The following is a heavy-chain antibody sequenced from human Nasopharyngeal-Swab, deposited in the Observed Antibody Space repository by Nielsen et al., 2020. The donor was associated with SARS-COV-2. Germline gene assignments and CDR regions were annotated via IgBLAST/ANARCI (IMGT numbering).Heavy chain of an antibody. D-gene: IGHD6-13*01. CDR3: ARLDVSAAGRDY. V-gene: IGHV4-39*01. CDR2: IYYSGST. J-gene: IGHJ4*02. Sequence: WIRQPPGKGLEWIGSIYYSGSTYYNPSLTSRVTISVDTSRNQFSLKLSSVTAADTAVYYCARLDVSAAGRDYWGQGTLVTVSS.